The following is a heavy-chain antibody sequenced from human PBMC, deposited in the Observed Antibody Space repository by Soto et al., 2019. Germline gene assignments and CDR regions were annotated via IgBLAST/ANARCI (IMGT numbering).Heavy chain of an antibody. CDR1: GFTFSSYG. J-gene: IGHJ5*02. CDR2: IWYDGSNK. Sequence: PGGSLRLSCAASGFTFSSYGMHWVRQAPGKGLEWVAVIWYDGSNKDYADSVKGRFTISRDNSRNTLYLQMNSLRAEDTAVYYCARGSMAQYCSSTSCYFNWFDPWGQGTLVTVSS. CDR3: ARGSMAQYCSSTSCYFNWFDP. D-gene: IGHD2-2*01. V-gene: IGHV3-33*01.